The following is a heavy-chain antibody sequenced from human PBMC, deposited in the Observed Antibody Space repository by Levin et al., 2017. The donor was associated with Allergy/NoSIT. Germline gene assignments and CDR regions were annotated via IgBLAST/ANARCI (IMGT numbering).Heavy chain of an antibody. CDR2: ITGGGSDT. V-gene: IGHV3-23*01. Sequence: GESLKISCAASGFAFGDYAMTWVRQAPGKGLEWVSDITGGGSDTWYGDSVKGRFTVSRDTSKDMLYLELNSLRVEDTGIYYCAKKQAGTTGFSFDVWGQGTTVTVSS. D-gene: IGHD6-19*01. CDR1: GFAFGDYA. J-gene: IGHJ3*01. CDR3: AKKQAGTTGFSFDV.